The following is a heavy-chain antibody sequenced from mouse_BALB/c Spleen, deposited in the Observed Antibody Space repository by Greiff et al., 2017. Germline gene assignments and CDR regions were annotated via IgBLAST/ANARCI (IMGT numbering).Heavy chain of an antibody. J-gene: IGHJ2*01. CDR1: GFTFSSYA. CDR2: ISSGGST. CDR3: ARESTMISFDY. Sequence: EVQLVESGGGLVKPGGSLKLSCAASGFTFSSYAMSWVRQTPEKRLEWVASISSGGSTYYPDSVKGRFTISRDNARNILYLQMSSLRSEDTAMYYCARESTMISFDYWGQGTTLTVSS. D-gene: IGHD2-4*01. V-gene: IGHV5-6-5*01.